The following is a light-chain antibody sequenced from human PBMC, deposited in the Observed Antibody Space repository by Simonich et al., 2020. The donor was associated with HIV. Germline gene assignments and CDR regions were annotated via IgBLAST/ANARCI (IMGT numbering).Light chain of an antibody. J-gene: IGKJ3*01. V-gene: IGKV3-11*01. CDR3: QQRSNWRGT. Sequence: EIVLTQSPATLSLSPGERATLSCRASPSVRSYLARYQQKPGQAPRLLIYDASNRATGIPARFSGSGSGTDFTLTISSLEPEDFAVYYCQQRSNWRGTFGPGTKVDIK. CDR2: DAS. CDR1: PSVRSY.